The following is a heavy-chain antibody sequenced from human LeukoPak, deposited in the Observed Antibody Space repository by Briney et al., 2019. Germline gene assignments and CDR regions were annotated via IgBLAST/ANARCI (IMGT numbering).Heavy chain of an antibody. D-gene: IGHD1-20*01. V-gene: IGHV3-11*01. Sequence: KTGGSLRLSCAASGFSFSDYDMSWIRQAPGKGLEWVSYISSSGSTLYYAASVKGRSSISRDNAKKSLYLQMNSLRAEDTAVYYCARRRYNWNAIDYWGQGTLVTVSS. J-gene: IGHJ4*02. CDR1: GFSFSDYD. CDR3: ARRRYNWNAIDY. CDR2: ISSSGSTL.